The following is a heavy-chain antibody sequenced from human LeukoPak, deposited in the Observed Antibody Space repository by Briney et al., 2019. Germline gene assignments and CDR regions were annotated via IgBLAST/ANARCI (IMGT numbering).Heavy chain of an antibody. CDR3: ARVPSHFDY. CDR2: INCSGST. J-gene: IGHJ4*02. Sequence: PSETLSLTCTVSGGSISSTTYYWVWIRQPPGKGLDWIGSINCSGSTYYNPSLKSRVTISVDTSKNQFSLKLSSVTAADTAVYYCARVPSHFDYWGQGTLVTVSS. CDR1: GGSISSTTYY. V-gene: IGHV4-39*07.